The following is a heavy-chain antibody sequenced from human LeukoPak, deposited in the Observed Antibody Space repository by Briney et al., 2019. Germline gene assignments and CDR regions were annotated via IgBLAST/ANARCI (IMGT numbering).Heavy chain of an antibody. CDR1: DDSISDYY. Sequence: SETLSLTCTVSDDSISDYYRGWIRQPPGEGLEWIGYFHNSGTSTYNPSLKSRVTISADTSKNQFSLKLNSLTTADTAVYYCTRGAGWLIDYWGQGILVTVSS. V-gene: IGHV4-59*01. CDR3: TRGAGWLIDY. CDR2: FHNSGTS. J-gene: IGHJ4*02. D-gene: IGHD3-16*01.